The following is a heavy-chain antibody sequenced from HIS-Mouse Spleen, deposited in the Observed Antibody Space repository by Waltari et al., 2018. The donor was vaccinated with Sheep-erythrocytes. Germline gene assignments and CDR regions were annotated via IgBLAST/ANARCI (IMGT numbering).Heavy chain of an antibody. D-gene: IGHD3-10*01. V-gene: IGHV3-23*01. CDR3: AKDHNPIAYYYGSGSYFDY. J-gene: IGHJ4*02. Sequence: EVQLLESGGGLVQPGGSLRLSCAASGFTFSSYAMSWVRQAPGEGLGWGSAISGSAGSTYSAESVKGRFTISRDNSKNTLYLQMNSLRAEDTAVYYCAKDHNPIAYYYGSGSYFDYWGQGTLVTVSS. CDR1: GFTFSSYA. CDR2: ISGSAGST.